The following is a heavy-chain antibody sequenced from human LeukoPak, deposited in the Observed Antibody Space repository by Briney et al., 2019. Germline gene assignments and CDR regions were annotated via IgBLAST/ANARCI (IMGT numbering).Heavy chain of an antibody. CDR3: ARDAMVRGVITGVYYYFGMDV. D-gene: IGHD3-10*01. CDR2: MNLNSGNT. J-gene: IGHJ6*02. V-gene: IGHV1-8*01. CDR1: RYTLTSYD. Sequence: GAAVNVSSKASRYTLTSYDINWVRPATRQRLKRMGWMNLNSGNTGYEQKLQGRIHMTRNHSLSTAYMEPSSLRSEDTAVYYCARDAMVRGVITGVYYYFGMDVWGQGTTVPVCS.